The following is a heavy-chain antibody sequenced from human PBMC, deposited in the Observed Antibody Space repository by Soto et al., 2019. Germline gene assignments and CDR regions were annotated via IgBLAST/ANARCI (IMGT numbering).Heavy chain of an antibody. CDR3: ARRPSDEYSSSQGWGMDV. CDR1: GYSFTSYW. J-gene: IGHJ6*02. V-gene: IGHV5-10-1*01. D-gene: IGHD6-6*01. CDR2: IDPSDSYT. Sequence: GESLKISCKGSGYSFTSYWISWVRQMPGKGLEWMGRIDPSDSYTNYSPSFQGHVTISADKSISTAYLQWSSLKASDTAMYYCARRPSDEYSSSQGWGMDVWGQGTTVTVS.